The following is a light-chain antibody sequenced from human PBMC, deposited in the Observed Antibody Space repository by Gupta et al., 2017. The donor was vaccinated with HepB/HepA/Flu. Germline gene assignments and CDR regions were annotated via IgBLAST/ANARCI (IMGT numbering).Light chain of an antibody. CDR2: KDS. V-gene: IGLV3-25*03. J-gene: IGLJ2*01. Sequence: SYELPQPPSVSVSPGQTARITCSGDALPKRYAYWYHQKPGQAPVLLIYKDSESPSGIPERFSGSSSGTTVTLTISGVQAEDEADYYCQSADRSGNYQLFGGGTKLTVL. CDR3: QSADRSGNYQL. CDR1: ALPKRY.